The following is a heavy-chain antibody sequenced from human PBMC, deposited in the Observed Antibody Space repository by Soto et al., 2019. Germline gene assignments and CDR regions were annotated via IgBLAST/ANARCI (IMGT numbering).Heavy chain of an antibody. CDR2: IGGGGGGP. J-gene: IGHJ4*02. CDR1: GFTFSSYA. Sequence: EVQLLESGGGLVQPGGSLRLSCAASGFTFSSYAMGWVRQAPGKGLEWVSAIGGGGGGPHYADSVKGRFTISRDNSKNTLYLQSNSLRAEDTAVYYCAKIAEAVAGTVYGYWGQGTLVTVSS. V-gene: IGHV3-23*01. D-gene: IGHD6-19*01. CDR3: AKIAEAVAGTVYGY.